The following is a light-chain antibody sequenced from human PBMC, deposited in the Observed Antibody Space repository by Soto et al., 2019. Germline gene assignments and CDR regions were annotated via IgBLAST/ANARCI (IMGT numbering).Light chain of an antibody. Sequence: DIQMTQSPSYLSASVGDRDSITCRASQSINIYLNWYQQSPGEAPHLLIYDASNLQSGVPSRFSGSGFGTDFTLTKSSLQPEDFASYYCQQSYETPWTFGQGTKVDIK. J-gene: IGKJ1*01. V-gene: IGKV1-39*01. CDR1: QSINIY. CDR3: QQSYETPWT. CDR2: DAS.